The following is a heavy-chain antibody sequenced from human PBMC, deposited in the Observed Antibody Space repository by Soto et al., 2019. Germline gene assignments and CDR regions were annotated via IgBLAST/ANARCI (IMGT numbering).Heavy chain of an antibody. Sequence: QVQLVESGGGVVQPGRSLRLSCAASGFTFSSYAMHWVRQAPGKGLEWVAVISYDGSNKYYADSVKGRFTISRDNSKNTLYLQMNSLRAEDTAVYYCARGQDHRVVVVVAATLGYWGQGTLVTVSS. CDR1: GFTFSSYA. V-gene: IGHV3-30-3*01. CDR2: ISYDGSNK. J-gene: IGHJ4*02. CDR3: ARGQDHRVVVVVAATLGY. D-gene: IGHD2-15*01.